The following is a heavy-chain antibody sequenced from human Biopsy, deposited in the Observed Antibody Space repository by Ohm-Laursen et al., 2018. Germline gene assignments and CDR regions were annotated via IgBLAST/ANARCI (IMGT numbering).Heavy chain of an antibody. V-gene: IGHV1-69*04. D-gene: IGHD1-26*01. CDR3: ATDARWDLSLDAFHV. Sequence: VASVKVSCKTSGATVTSYAISWVRQAPGQGLEWMRRIDPFTGVTNYAHNFQGRVTITADRSTPTAYVEVSSLRSDDTAVFYCATDARWDLSLDAFHVWGRGTKVTVSS. CDR2: IDPFTGVT. J-gene: IGHJ3*01. CDR1: GATVTSYA.